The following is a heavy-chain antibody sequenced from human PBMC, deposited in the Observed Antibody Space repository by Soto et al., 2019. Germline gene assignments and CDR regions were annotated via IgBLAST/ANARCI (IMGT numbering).Heavy chain of an antibody. D-gene: IGHD3-10*01. CDR3: ARVPTMGHRRDY. Sequence: ASVKVSCKASGYTFTDYYMHWVRQAPGQGLEWMGWGNPDSGGTNYAQKFQGRVTMTRDTSISTAYMELSRLRSDDTAVYYCARVPTMGHRRDYWGQGTLVTVS. CDR2: GNPDSGGT. J-gene: IGHJ4*02. CDR1: GYTFTDYY. V-gene: IGHV1-2*02.